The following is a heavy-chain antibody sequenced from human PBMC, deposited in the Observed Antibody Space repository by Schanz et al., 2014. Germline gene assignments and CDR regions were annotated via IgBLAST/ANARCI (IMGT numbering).Heavy chain of an antibody. V-gene: IGHV4-59*08. J-gene: IGHJ4*02. CDR1: GGSITNYY. Sequence: QEQLQESGPGLVKPSETLSLTCTVSGGSITNYYWSWIRQPPGKGLEWVGYVSNTGTANYNPSLKSRVFISVDSSNNKFSLKLSSVTAADTAVYYCARHTYFNCYFDYWGPGTLATVSS. CDR2: VSNTGTA. CDR3: ARHTYFNCYFDY. D-gene: IGHD1-1*01.